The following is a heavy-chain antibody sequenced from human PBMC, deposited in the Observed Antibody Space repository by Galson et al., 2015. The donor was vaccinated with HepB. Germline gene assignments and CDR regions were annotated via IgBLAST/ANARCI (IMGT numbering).Heavy chain of an antibody. D-gene: IGHD3-22*01. CDR2: INSETT. V-gene: IGHV4-59*08. J-gene: IGHJ5*02. CDR1: GGSISNYY. Sequence: TLSLTCSVSGGSISNYYWSWLRQPPGKGLEWIGWINSETTHYNPTLKTRVTISLDTSKNRFSLRLIPVTATDTAIYYCARQGRYYERSGYFESWFDPWGQGILVTVSS. CDR3: ARQGRYYERSGYFESWFDP.